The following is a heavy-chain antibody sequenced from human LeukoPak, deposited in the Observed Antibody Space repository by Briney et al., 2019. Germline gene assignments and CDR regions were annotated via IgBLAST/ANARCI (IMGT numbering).Heavy chain of an antibody. Sequence: GGSLRLSCAASGFTFSSYAMSRVRQAPGKGLEWVSAISGSGGSTYYADSVKGRFTISRDNSKNTLYLQMNSLRAEDTAVYYCAKEAVTYYDFWSGYHYFDYWGQGTLVTVSS. CDR3: AKEAVTYYDFWSGYHYFDY. V-gene: IGHV3-23*01. CDR2: ISGSGGST. D-gene: IGHD3-3*01. J-gene: IGHJ4*02. CDR1: GFTFSSYA.